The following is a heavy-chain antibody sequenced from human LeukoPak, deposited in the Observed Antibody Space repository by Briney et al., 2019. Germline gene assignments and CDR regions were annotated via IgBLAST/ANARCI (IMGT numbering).Heavy chain of an antibody. CDR2: TSAYNGDT. CDR3: ARDPSNTSGRYQYFGP. J-gene: IGHJ2*01. V-gene: IGHV1-18*01. D-gene: IGHD6-19*01. CDR1: GYTFTHHG. Sequence: ASVTVSFTASGYTFTHHGITWVRQAPGQGLEWMGWTSAYNGDTNYAQEFQGRVTMTTDTSTSTAYMELRSLRSDDTAVYYCARDPSNTSGRYQYFGPWGRGTLLTVSS.